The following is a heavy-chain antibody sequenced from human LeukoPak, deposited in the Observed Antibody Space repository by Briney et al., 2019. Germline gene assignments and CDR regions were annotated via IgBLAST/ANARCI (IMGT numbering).Heavy chain of an antibody. CDR3: ARGRPRDYYDSSGRDWFDP. CDR1: GGSISSYY. J-gene: IGHJ5*02. V-gene: IGHV4-39*07. D-gene: IGHD3-22*01. Sequence: SETLSLTCTVSGGSISSYYWGWIRQPPGKGLEWIGSMYYSGSTYYNPSLKSRVTMSVDTSKNQFSLKLSSVTAADTAVYYCARGRPRDYYDSSGRDWFDPWGQGTLVTVSS. CDR2: MYYSGST.